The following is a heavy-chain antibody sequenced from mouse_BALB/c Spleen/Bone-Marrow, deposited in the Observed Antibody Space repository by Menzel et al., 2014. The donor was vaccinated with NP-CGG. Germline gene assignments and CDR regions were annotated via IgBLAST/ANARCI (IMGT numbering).Heavy chain of an antibody. D-gene: IGHD1-1*01. CDR2: ISGGGSYT. CDR1: GFTFSSYG. CDR3: ARQAGGSGYFDY. V-gene: IGHV5-9-2*01. Sequence: HLVESGGGLVKPGGSLKLSCAASGFTFSSYGMSWVRRTPEKRLEWVATISGGGSYTYYPDSVKGRFTISRDNAKNNLYLQMSSLRSEDTALYYCARQAGGSGYFDYWGQGTTLTVSS. J-gene: IGHJ2*01.